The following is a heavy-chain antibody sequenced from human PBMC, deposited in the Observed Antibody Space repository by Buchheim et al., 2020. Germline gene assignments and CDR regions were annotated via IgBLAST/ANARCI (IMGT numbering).Heavy chain of an antibody. Sequence: EVQLVESGGGLVQPGGSLRLSCAASGFPFSIYWMTWVRQAPGKGLEWVAHIKEDGTEKYYVDSVKGRFTISRDNAKTSLDLQMNSLRAEDTAVYYCARDRGRVDVWGQGTT. CDR2: IKEDGTEK. D-gene: IGHD3-10*01. CDR3: ARDRGRVDV. CDR1: GFPFSIYW. V-gene: IGHV3-7*01. J-gene: IGHJ6*02.